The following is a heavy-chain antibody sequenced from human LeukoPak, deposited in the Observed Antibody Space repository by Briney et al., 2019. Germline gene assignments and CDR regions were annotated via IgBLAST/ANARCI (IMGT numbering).Heavy chain of an antibody. CDR1: GFTFSSYG. J-gene: IGHJ5*02. CDR3: AKGDVGRYNWFAP. Sequence: PGGSLRLSCAASGFTFSSYGMHWVRQAPGKGLEWVAVISYDGSNKYYADSVKGRFTISRDNSKNTLYLQMNSLRAEDTAVYYCAKGDVGRYNWFAPWGQGTLVTVSS. CDR2: ISYDGSNK. V-gene: IGHV3-30*18.